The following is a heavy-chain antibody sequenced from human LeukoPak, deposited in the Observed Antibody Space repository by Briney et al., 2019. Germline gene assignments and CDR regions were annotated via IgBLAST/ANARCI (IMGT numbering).Heavy chain of an antibody. CDR2: IYYSGST. CDR1: GGSISSSSYY. CDR3: ARHPGGFDP. Sequence: SETVSLTCTVSGGSISSSSYYWGWIRQPPGKGLEWIGSIYYSGSTYYNPSLKSRVTISVDTSKNQFSLKLSSVTAADTAVYYCARHPGGFDPWGQGTLVTVSS. D-gene: IGHD1-26*01. V-gene: IGHV4-39*01. J-gene: IGHJ5*02.